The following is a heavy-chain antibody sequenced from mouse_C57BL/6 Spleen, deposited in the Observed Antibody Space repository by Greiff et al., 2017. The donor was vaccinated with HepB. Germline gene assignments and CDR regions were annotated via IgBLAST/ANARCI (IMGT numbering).Heavy chain of an antibody. CDR2: ISYDGSN. D-gene: IGHD1-1*01. J-gene: IGHJ4*01. CDR3: ARRGTVVGAMDY. CDR1: GYSITSGYY. Sequence: EVQLQQSGPGLVKPSQSLSLTCSVTGYSITSGYYWNWIRQFPGNKLEWMGYISYDGSNNYNPSLKNRISITRDTSKNQFFLKLNSVTTEDTATYYCARRGTVVGAMDYWGQGTSVTVSS. V-gene: IGHV3-6*01.